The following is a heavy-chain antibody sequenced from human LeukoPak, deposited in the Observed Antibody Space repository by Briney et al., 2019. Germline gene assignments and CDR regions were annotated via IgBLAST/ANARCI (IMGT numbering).Heavy chain of an antibody. Sequence: PSETLSLTCTVSGGSISSYYWSWIRQPPGKGLEWIGYIYYSGTTNYNPSLKSRVTISVDTSKNQFSLRLSSVTAADTAVYYCARGVYIAAAQYAYWGQGTLVTVSS. CDR3: ARGVYIAAAQYAY. J-gene: IGHJ4*02. V-gene: IGHV4-59*01. CDR2: IYYSGTT. D-gene: IGHD6-13*01. CDR1: GGSISSYY.